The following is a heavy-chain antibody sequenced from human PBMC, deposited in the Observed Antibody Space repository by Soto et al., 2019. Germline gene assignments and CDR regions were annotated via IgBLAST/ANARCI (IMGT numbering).Heavy chain of an antibody. CDR2: ISSNGGRT. V-gene: IGHV3-64*01. J-gene: IGHJ4*02. CDR3: ARQSYSSYYFAY. CDR1: GFTFSSYA. D-gene: IGHD6-13*01. Sequence: PGVSLRLSCAASGFTFSSYAMQWVRQAPGKGLEDVSAISSNGGRTYYANSVKGRFTISRDNSKNTLYLQMGSLRAEDMAVYSSARQSYSSYYFAYWGQGTLVTVSS.